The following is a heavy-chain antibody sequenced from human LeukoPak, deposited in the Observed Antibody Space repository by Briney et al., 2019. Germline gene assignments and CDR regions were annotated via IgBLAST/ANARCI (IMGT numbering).Heavy chain of an antibody. J-gene: IGHJ5*02. CDR3: ARGYGDYGLVWFDP. CDR2: IYYSGST. CDR1: GGSISSYY. D-gene: IGHD4-17*01. V-gene: IGHV4-59*01. Sequence: SETLSLTCTVSGGSISSYYWSWIRQPPGKGLEWIGYIYYSGSTNYNPSLKSRVTISVDTSKNQFSLKLSSMTAADTAVYYCARGYGDYGLVWFDPWGQGTLVTVSS.